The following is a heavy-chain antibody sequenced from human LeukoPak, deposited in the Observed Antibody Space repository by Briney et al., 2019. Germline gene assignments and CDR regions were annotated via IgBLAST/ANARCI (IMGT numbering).Heavy chain of an antibody. V-gene: IGHV1-18*01. CDR2: ISAYNGNT. Sequence: ASVKVSCKASGYTFTSYGISWVRQAPGQGLEWMGWISAYNGNTNYAQKLQGRVTMTTDTSTSTAYMELRSLRSDDTAVYYCARSYYDFWSGYYMTGVVCDYWGQGTLVTVSS. CDR3: ARSYYDFWSGYYMTGVVCDY. CDR1: GYTFTSYG. J-gene: IGHJ4*02. D-gene: IGHD3-3*01.